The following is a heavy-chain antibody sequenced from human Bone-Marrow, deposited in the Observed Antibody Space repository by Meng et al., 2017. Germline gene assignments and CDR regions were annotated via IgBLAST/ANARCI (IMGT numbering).Heavy chain of an antibody. CDR3: ARANYYDSNGSLDY. V-gene: IGHV4-34*01. CDR1: GGSFTRYY. Sequence: GSLRLSCAVSGGSFTRYYWTWIRQPPGKGLEWIGEINYKGITNYNPPLKSRVSMSVDTSKNQFSLKLSSVTAADTAVYYCARANYYDSNGSLDYWGQGRLVTVSS. J-gene: IGHJ4*02. D-gene: IGHD3-22*01. CDR2: INYKGIT.